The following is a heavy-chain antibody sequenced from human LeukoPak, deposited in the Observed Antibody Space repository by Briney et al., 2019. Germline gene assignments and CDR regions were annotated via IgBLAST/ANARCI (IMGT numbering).Heavy chain of an antibody. CDR1: GYTFTTYG. CDR2: ISAYNGNT. J-gene: IGHJ6*02. Sequence: GASVKVSCKASGYTFTTYGISWVRQAPGQGLEWMGWISAYNGNTNYAQKLQGRVTMTTDTSTSTAYMELRSLRSDDTAVYYCTRVGHSSGWYSDYYYYYGMDVWGQGTTVTVSS. V-gene: IGHV1-18*01. D-gene: IGHD6-19*01. CDR3: TRVGHSSGWYSDYYYYYGMDV.